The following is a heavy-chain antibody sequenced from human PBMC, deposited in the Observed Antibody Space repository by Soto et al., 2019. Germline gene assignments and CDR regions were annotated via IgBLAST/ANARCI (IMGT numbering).Heavy chain of an antibody. V-gene: IGHV1-18*04. Sequence: QVQLVQSGAEVKEPGASVTVSCKASGYTFKSYDVMWVRKAPGQGLESMGWISGHNGKADYAENFQGRVNMTTDTVTATASMDLRGMRSDDRTVYYCARKGYIGNFAMDVWGQGTTVTVSS. J-gene: IGHJ6*02. CDR3: ARKGYIGNFAMDV. D-gene: IGHD5-12*01. CDR2: ISGHNGKA. CDR1: GYTFKSYD.